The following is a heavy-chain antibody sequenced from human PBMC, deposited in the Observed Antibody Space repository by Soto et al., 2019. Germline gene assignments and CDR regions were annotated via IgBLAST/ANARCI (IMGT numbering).Heavy chain of an antibody. V-gene: IGHV3-23*01. CDR1: WFNFGTFT. Sequence: GLLRVRWGALWFNFGTFTLRWVRQAPGKEVKWVSVISGSAGSSGPSYADSVQGRFSISRDNARNTLYLQMNSLRGEDTAMYYCAKARCSTANCYVPEYWGQGTRVTVSS. CDR3: AKARCSTANCYVPEY. J-gene: IGHJ4*02. D-gene: IGHD2-2*01. CDR2: ISGSAGSSGP.